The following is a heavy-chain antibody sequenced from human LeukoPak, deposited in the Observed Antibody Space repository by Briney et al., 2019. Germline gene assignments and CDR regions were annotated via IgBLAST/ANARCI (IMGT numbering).Heavy chain of an antibody. J-gene: IGHJ4*02. CDR3: ARVRATPGTFYFDF. CDR2: IYYSGST. CDR1: GGSISSYY. V-gene: IGHV4-59*08. D-gene: IGHD6-13*01. Sequence: SETLSLTCTVSGGSISSYYWSWIRQPPGKGLEWIGYIYYSGSTNYNPSLKSRATISIDTSKNQFSLKLSSVTAADTAVYYCARVRATPGTFYFDFWGQGILVTVSS.